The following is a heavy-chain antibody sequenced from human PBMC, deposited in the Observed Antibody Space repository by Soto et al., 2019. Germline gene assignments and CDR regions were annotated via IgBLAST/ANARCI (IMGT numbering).Heavy chain of an antibody. J-gene: IGHJ4*01. Sequence: SETLSLTCTVSGGSVSNYYWSWIRQPPGKGLEWIGYMYHSGSSNYNPSLKRRVTISVDTSKNQFSLEVTSVTAADTAVYYCASRLPGEHYVGVFDYWGRGTLVTVSS. CDR3: ASRLPGEHYVGVFDY. D-gene: IGHD3-16*01. CDR1: GGSVSNYY. V-gene: IGHV4-59*02. CDR2: MYHSGSS.